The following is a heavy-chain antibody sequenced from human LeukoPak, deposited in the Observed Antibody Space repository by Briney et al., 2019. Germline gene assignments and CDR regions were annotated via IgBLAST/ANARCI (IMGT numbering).Heavy chain of an antibody. D-gene: IGHD6-25*01. CDR1: GYTFTGYY. J-gene: IGHJ6*02. CDR2: INPNSGGT. Sequence: ASVKVSCKASGYTFTGYYMHWVRQAPGQGLEWMGRINPNSGGTNYAQKFQGRVTMTRDTSISTAYMELSRLRSDDTAVYYCARVGSSGNYGMDVWGQGTTVTVSS. CDR3: ARVGSSGNYGMDV. V-gene: IGHV1-2*06.